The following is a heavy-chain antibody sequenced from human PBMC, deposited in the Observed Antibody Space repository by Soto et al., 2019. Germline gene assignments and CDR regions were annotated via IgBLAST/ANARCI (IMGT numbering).Heavy chain of an antibody. V-gene: IGHV3-30*18. J-gene: IGHJ6*02. D-gene: IGHD6-13*01. Sequence: PGGSLRLSCAASGFSFRSYTMHWVRQAPGKGLEWVTLISDDGSNKKYAESLRGRFTISRDNSENTLYLQMKSLRPEDTAVYYCAKEPYSFTWYASNGLDVWGQGTTVTVSS. CDR2: ISDDGSNK. CDR3: AKEPYSFTWYASNGLDV. CDR1: GFSFRSYT.